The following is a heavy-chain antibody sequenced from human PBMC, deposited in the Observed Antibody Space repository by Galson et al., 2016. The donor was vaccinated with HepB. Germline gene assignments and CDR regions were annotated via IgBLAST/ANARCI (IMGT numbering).Heavy chain of an antibody. CDR3: ARGKEWEDAFDI. CDR2: IKTDGSDK. J-gene: IGHJ3*02. V-gene: IGHV3-7*01. CDR1: GSTFSTYW. D-gene: IGHD1-26*01. Sequence: SLRLSCAASGSTFSTYWMYWVRQAPGKGLEWVAAIKTDGSDKYYADSVKGRCTISRDNADNSLYLQINSLRAEDTAVYYCARGKEWEDAFDIWGQGTMVTVSS.